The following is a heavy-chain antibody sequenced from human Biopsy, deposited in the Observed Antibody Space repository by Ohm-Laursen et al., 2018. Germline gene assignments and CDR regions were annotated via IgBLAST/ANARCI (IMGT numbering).Heavy chain of an antibody. CDR2: RIPFFNTI. D-gene: IGHD2/OR15-2a*01. Sequence: SSVKVSCKASGVTFDTYAFGWVRQAPGQGLGWMGGRIPFFNTIYYARNFQDRAVITADRAARPTDMQLSGLRPDDTAVFYCVGGQRGPPIGVTVPGDDFDLWGPGTMVTVSP. J-gene: IGHJ3*01. V-gene: IGHV1-69*01. CDR1: GVTFDTYA. CDR3: VGGQRGPPIGVTVPGDDFDL.